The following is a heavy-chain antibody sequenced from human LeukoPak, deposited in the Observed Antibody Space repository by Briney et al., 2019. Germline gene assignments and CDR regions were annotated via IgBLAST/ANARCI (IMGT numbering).Heavy chain of an antibody. J-gene: IGHJ4*02. D-gene: IGHD1-26*01. CDR3: ARLVGARSQADH. CDR2: MYYSGST. Sequence: SETLSLTCTVSGGSITSYNWNWIRQPPGKGLEWIGYMYYSGSTNYNPSLKSRVTMSVDTSKNQFSLNLSSVTAADTALYYCARLVGARSQADHWGQGTLVTVSS. V-gene: IGHV4-59*08. CDR1: GGSITSYN.